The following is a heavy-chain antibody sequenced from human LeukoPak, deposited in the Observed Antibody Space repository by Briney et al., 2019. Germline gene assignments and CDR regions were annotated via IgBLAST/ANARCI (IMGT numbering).Heavy chain of an antibody. V-gene: IGHV3-23*01. CDR1: GFTFSSYA. J-gene: IGHJ4*02. CDR2: ISGSGGRT. D-gene: IGHD6-19*01. Sequence: PGRSLRLSCAASGFTFSSYAMSWVRQAPGKGLEWVSVISGSGGRTYYADSVEGRFTISRDNSRNTLYLQMNSLRAEDTAVYYCAKVGTTSGWYGAFDYWGQGTLVTVSS. CDR3: AKVGTTSGWYGAFDY.